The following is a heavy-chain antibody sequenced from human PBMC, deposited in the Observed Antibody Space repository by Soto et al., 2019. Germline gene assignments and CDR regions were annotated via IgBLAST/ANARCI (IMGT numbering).Heavy chain of an antibody. Sequence: GGSLRLSCAASGFTFSSYGMHWVRQAPGKGLEWVAVISYDGSNKYYADSVEGRFTISRDNSKNTLYLQMNSLRAEDTAVYYCAKVRGLFYYDSSGYLDYWGQGTLVTVSS. CDR1: GFTFSSYG. J-gene: IGHJ4*02. CDR3: AKVRGLFYYDSSGYLDY. D-gene: IGHD3-22*01. V-gene: IGHV3-30*18. CDR2: ISYDGSNK.